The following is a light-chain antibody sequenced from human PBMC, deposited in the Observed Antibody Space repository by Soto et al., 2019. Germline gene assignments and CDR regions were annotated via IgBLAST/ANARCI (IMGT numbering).Light chain of an antibody. CDR3: QHLNSYPLT. J-gene: IGKJ1*01. Sequence: DIQLTQSPSFLSASVGDRVTITCRASQDIYSYLAWYQQKPGKAPKLVIYAASTLQSGVPSRFSGSGSGTEFTLTISSLQPEDVATYYCQHLNSYPLTFGQGTKLEVK. CDR2: AAS. V-gene: IGKV1-9*01. CDR1: QDIYSY.